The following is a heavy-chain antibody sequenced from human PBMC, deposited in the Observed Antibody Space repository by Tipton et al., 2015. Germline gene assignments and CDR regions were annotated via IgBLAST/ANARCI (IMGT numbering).Heavy chain of an antibody. CDR3: ARFRYYGSESERGYFHGLDV. CDR2: ISFSDTT. D-gene: IGHD3-10*01. Sequence: TLSLTCAVSAYSISTDYYWSWIRQPPGKGLEWIGYISFSDTTHYNPSLKSRITISLNTSKNQFSLKMSSVTAADTAVYYCARFRYYGSESERGYFHGLDVWGQGTTVTVSS. V-gene: IGHV4-59*13. J-gene: IGHJ6*02. CDR1: AYSISTDYY.